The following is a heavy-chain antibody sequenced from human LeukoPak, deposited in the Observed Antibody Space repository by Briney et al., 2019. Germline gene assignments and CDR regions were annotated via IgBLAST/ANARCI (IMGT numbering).Heavy chain of an antibody. CDR3: AKRTTFGLASYSFDS. CDR2: ITGSGAGT. CDR1: GFTFSSYA. V-gene: IGHV3-23*01. J-gene: IGHJ4*02. Sequence: GGSLRLSCAASGFTFSSYAMTWARQTPGKGLVWVSTITGSGAGTYYADSVKGRFTISRDNSKNTLYLQMNSLRAEDTAVYYCAKRTTFGLASYSFDSWGQGALVTVSS. D-gene: IGHD1-1*01.